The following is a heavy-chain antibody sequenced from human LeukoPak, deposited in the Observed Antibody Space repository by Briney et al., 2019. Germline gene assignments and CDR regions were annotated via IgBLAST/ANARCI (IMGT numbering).Heavy chain of an antibody. V-gene: IGHV4-61*02. CDR3: ARHRAPDWSDFDY. J-gene: IGHJ4*02. Sequence: PSETLSLTCTVSGGSISSGSYYWSWIRQPAGKGLEWIGRIYTSGSTYYNPSLKSRVTISVDTSKNQFSLKLSSVTAADTAVYYCARHRAPDWSDFDYWGQGTLVTVSS. CDR1: GGSISSGSYY. D-gene: IGHD3-9*01. CDR2: IYTSGST.